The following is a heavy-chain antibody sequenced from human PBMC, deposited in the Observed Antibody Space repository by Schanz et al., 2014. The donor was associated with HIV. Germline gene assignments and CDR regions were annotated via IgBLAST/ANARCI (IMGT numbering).Heavy chain of an antibody. CDR2: IIPIFDTT. Sequence: QVQLVQSGAEVEKPGSSVKVSCKASGATFSSNAISWVRQAPGQGPEWMGGIIPIFDTTNYAQKFQGRVTITSDESTGTAYMDLSSLRFEDTAVYYCANEEVPNDYWGQGTLVTVSS. V-gene: IGHV1-69*01. CDR1: GATFSSNA. CDR3: ANEEVPNDY. J-gene: IGHJ4*02.